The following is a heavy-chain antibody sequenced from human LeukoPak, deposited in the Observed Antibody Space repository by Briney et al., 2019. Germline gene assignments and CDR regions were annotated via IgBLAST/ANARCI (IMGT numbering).Heavy chain of an antibody. V-gene: IGHV3-53*01. J-gene: IGHJ4*02. CDR2: IYSGGTI. D-gene: IGHD6-19*01. CDR3: ARMYSSGWSGY. CDR1: GFTVSGNY. Sequence: GGSLRLSCAVSGFTVSGNYMSWVRQAPGKGLEWVSLIYSGGTIYYADSVKGRFIISRDNAKNSLYLQMNSLRAEDTAVYYCARMYSSGWSGYWGQGILVTVSS.